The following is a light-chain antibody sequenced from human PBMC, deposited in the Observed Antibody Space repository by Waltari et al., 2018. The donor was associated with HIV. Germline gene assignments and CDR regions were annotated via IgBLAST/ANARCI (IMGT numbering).Light chain of an antibody. Sequence: DIVMTQTPDSLIVSPGERASINCRSNPSLLYSPHNKNFLVWYQQKPGQPPKLLIYWASSRESGVPARFSGSGSGTNFTLTISSLQPEDVATYFCQQYFSTPWTFGQGTKV. CDR3: QQYFSTPWT. V-gene: IGKV4-1*01. CDR2: WAS. CDR1: PSLLYSPHNKNF. J-gene: IGKJ1*01.